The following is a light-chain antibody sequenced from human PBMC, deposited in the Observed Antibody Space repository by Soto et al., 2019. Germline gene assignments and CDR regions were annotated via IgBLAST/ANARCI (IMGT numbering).Light chain of an antibody. CDR1: NSDVGGYDY. Sequence: QSALTQPASVSGSPGQSINIYCTGTNSDVGGYDYVSWYKQYPGQAPKVIIYEVTYRPSGVSARFSGSKSGTTASLTISDLQTEDEAAYYCSSFTNSNTWVFGGGTQLTVL. CDR3: SSFTNSNTWV. J-gene: IGLJ7*01. CDR2: EVT. V-gene: IGLV2-14*01.